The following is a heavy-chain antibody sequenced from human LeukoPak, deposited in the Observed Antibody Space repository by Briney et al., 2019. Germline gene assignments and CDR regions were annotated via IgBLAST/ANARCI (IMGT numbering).Heavy chain of an antibody. CDR1: GFTFSSYG. D-gene: IGHD3-22*01. CDR2: TRYDGSNK. J-gene: IGHJ4*02. Sequence: GGSLRLSCAASGFTFSSYGMHWVRQAPGKGLEWVAFTRYDGSNKYYADSVKGRFTISRDNSKNTLYLQMNSLRAEDTAVYYCAKDRARGDSSGYYFKREYYFDYWGQGTLVTVSS. V-gene: IGHV3-30*02. CDR3: AKDRARGDSSGYYFKREYYFDY.